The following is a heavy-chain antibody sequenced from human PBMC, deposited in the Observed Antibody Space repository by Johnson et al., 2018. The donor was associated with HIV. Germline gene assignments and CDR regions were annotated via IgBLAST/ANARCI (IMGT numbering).Heavy chain of an antibody. V-gene: IGHV3-20*04. D-gene: IGHD1-26*01. J-gene: IGHJ3*02. CDR2: INWNGGST. CDR3: ARDRIVGWEPYDAFDI. Sequence: VQLVESGGGVVQPGRSLRLSCAASGFTFDDYGMSWVRQAPGKGLEWVSGINWNGGSTGYADSVKGRFTISRDKAKNFLYLQMNSLRAEDTALYYCARDRIVGWEPYDAFDIWGQGTMVTVSS. CDR1: GFTFDDYG.